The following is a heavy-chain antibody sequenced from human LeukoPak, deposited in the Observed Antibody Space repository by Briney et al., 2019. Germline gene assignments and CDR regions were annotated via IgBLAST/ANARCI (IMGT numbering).Heavy chain of an antibody. CDR3: ARAKRNGFDI. V-gene: IGHV3-30*02. Sequence: PGGSLRLSCAASGFTFSSYGMHWVRQAPGKGLEWVAFIRYAGSNKYYADSVKGRFTISRDNSKNTLYPQMNSLRAEDTAVYYCARAKRNGFDIWGQGTMVTVSS. J-gene: IGHJ3*02. CDR1: GFTFSSYG. CDR2: IRYAGSNK.